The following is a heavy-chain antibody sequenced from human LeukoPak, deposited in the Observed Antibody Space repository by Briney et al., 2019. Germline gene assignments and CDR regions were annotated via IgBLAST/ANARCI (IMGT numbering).Heavy chain of an antibody. CDR1: GGTFISYA. J-gene: IGHJ4*02. V-gene: IGHV1-69*05. D-gene: IGHD1-26*01. CDR3: ARGSGSYYLSYFDY. CDR2: IIPIFGTA. Sequence: SVKVSCKASGGTFISYAISWVRQAPGQGLEWMGGIIPIFGTANYAQKFQGRVTITTDESTSTAYMELSSLRSEDTAVYYCARGSGSYYLSYFDYWGQGTLVTVSS.